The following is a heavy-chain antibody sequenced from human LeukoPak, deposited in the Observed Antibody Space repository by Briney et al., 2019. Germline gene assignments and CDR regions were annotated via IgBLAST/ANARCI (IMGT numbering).Heavy chain of an antibody. CDR2: ISSSSSYI. CDR3: AREPQGGSGWVDY. V-gene: IGHV3-21*01. CDR1: GFTFSSYS. D-gene: IGHD6-19*01. Sequence: GGSLRLSCAASGFTFSSYSMNWVRQAPGKGLEWVSSISSSSSYIYYADSVKGRFTISRDNAKNSLYLQMNSLRAEDTAVYYCAREPQGGSGWVDYWGQGTLVTVSP. J-gene: IGHJ4*02.